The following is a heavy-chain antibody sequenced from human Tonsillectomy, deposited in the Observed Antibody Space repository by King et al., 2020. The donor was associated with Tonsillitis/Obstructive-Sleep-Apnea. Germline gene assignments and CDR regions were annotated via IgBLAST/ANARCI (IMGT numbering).Heavy chain of an antibody. V-gene: IGHV4-34*01. J-gene: IGHJ5*02. CDR3: AKSSRFDP. CDR1: GGSFSAYY. Sequence: VQLRQWGAGLLKPSETLSLTCAVYGGSFSAYYWNWIRQPPGKGLEWIGEINHSGSTNYNPSLKSRVIISVDTSKNQFSLKLSSVTAADTAVYYCAKSSRFDPWGQGTLVTVSS. CDR2: INHSGST.